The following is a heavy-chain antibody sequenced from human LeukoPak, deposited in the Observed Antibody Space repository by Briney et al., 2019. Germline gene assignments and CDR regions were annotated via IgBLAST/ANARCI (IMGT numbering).Heavy chain of an antibody. CDR3: ATEATSNDAFDI. D-gene: IGHD5-12*01. CDR1: GYTLTELS. V-gene: IGHV1-24*01. CDR2: FDPEDGET. Sequence: ASVKVSCKVSGYTLTELSMHWVRQAPGKGLEWMGGFDPEDGETIYAQKFQGRVTMTEDTSTDTAYMELSRLRSEDTAVYYCATEATSNDAFDIWGQGTMVTVSS. J-gene: IGHJ3*02.